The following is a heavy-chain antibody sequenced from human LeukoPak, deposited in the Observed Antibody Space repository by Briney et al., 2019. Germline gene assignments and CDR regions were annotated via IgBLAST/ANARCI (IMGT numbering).Heavy chain of an antibody. V-gene: IGHV1-46*01. CDR1: GYTFTSYY. CDR3: AGLGYSGSYSL. Sequence: VASVPVSCTASGYTFTSYYMHWVRQAPGQGLEWMGIINPSGGSTSYAQKFQGRVTITADESTSTAYMELSSLRSEDTAVYYCAGLGYSGSYSLWGQGTLVTVSS. CDR2: INPSGGST. J-gene: IGHJ4*02. D-gene: IGHD1-26*01.